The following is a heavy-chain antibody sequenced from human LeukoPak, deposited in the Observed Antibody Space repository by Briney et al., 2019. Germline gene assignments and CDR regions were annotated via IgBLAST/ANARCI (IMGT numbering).Heavy chain of an antibody. V-gene: IGHV1-46*01. CDR3: ARDWAQGGHPVDY. Sequence: ASVKVSCKASGFTFTSYYMHWVRQAPGQGLEWMGIINPSGGSTSYAQKFQGRVTMTGDTSTSTVYMELSSLRSEDTAVYYCARDWAQGGHPVDYWGQGTLVTVSS. CDR1: GFTFTSYY. J-gene: IGHJ4*02. D-gene: IGHD3-16*01. CDR2: INPSGGST.